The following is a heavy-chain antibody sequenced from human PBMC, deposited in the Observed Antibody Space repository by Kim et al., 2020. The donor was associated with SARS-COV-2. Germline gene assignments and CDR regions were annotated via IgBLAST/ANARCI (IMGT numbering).Heavy chain of an antibody. Sequence: GGSLRLSCAASGFTFSSYEMNWVRQAPGKGLEWVSYISSSGSTIYYADSVKGRFTISRDNAKNSLYLQMNSLRAEDTAVYYCARDRRRAYDSSGFYLDYWGQGTLVTVSS. CDR1: GFTFSSYE. J-gene: IGHJ4*02. D-gene: IGHD3-22*01. CDR3: ARDRRRAYDSSGFYLDY. CDR2: ISSSGSTI. V-gene: IGHV3-48*03.